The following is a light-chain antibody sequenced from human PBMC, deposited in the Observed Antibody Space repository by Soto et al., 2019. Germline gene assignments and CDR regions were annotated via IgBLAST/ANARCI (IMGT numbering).Light chain of an antibody. CDR3: QQYGSSLFT. J-gene: IGKJ3*01. CDR2: GAS. CDR1: QIVSSSY. V-gene: IGKV3-20*01. Sequence: EIVLTQSPGTLSLSPGERVTLSCRASQIVSSSYLAWYQQKPGQAPRLLIYGASSRATGIPDRFSGSGSGTDFTLTISRLEPEDFAVYYCQQYGSSLFTFGPGTKVDIK.